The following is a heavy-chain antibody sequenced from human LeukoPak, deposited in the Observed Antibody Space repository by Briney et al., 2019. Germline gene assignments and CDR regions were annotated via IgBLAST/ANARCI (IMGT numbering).Heavy chain of an antibody. D-gene: IGHD6-19*01. CDR2: INPNAGGT. V-gene: IGHV1-2*02. J-gene: IGHJ4*02. CDR1: GYTFIDYY. Sequence: GASVKVSCKASGYTFIDYYVHWVRQAPGQGLEWMGWINPNAGGTKYAQKFQGRVTMAWDTSITTTYMELSRLTSDDTAVYCCARAHATGWYWGQGTQVTVSS. CDR3: ARAHATGWY.